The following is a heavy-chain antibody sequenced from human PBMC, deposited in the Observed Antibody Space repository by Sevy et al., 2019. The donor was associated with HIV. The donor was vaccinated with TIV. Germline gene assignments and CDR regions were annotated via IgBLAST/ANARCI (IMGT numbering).Heavy chain of an antibody. CDR1: GFTFSSYG. D-gene: IGHD6-13*01. Sequence: GGSLRLSCAASGFTFSSYGMHWVRQAPGKGLEWVAVISYDGSNKYYADSVKGRFTISRDNSKNTLYLQMNSLRAEDTAVYYWAKAGSVAAAGYYFDYWGQGTLVTVSS. CDR2: ISYDGSNK. CDR3: AKAGSVAAAGYYFDY. V-gene: IGHV3-30*18. J-gene: IGHJ4*02.